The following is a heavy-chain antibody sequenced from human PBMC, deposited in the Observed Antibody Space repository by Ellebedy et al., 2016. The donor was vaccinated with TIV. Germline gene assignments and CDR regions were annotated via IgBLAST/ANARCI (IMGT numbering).Heavy chain of an antibody. V-gene: IGHV4-59*01. D-gene: IGHD4-17*01. J-gene: IGHJ5*02. Sequence: SETLSLTXTVSGGSISSYYWSWIRQPPGKGLEWIGYIYYSGSTNYNPSLKSRVTISVDTSKNQFSLKLSSVTAADTAVYYCARGGEGDDCGDPWWFDPWGQGTLVTVSS. CDR1: GGSISSYY. CDR2: IYYSGST. CDR3: ARGGEGDDCGDPWWFDP.